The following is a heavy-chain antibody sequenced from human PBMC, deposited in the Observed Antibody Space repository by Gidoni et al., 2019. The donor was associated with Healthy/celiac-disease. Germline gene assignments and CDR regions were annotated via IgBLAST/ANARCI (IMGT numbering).Heavy chain of an antibody. CDR3: ARGRDGYNYDY. J-gene: IGHJ4*02. V-gene: IGHV4-31*03. CDR2: ISYSGST. D-gene: IGHD5-12*01. Sequence: QVQLQESGPGLVKPSQTLSLTCTVSSGSIISGGYYWSWIRQHPGKVLELIGYISYSGSTDYNPSLKSRVTISADTSKNQFSLKLSAVTAADTALYYCARGRDGYNYDYWGQGTLVTVSS. CDR1: SGSIISGGYY.